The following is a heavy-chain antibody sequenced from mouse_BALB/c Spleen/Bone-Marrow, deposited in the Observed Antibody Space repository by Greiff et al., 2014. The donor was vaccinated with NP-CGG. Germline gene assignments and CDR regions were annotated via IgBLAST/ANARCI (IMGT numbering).Heavy chain of an antibody. Sequence: QVQLQQSGAELVRPGASVKLSCKASGYTFTSYWINWVKQRPGQGLEWIGSIYPSDSYTNYNQKFKDKATLTVDKSSSTAYMQLSSPTSEDSAVYYCTRKDYWGQGTLVTVSA. CDR1: GYTFTSYW. CDR3: TRKDY. J-gene: IGHJ3*01. CDR2: IYPSDSYT. V-gene: IGHV1-69*02.